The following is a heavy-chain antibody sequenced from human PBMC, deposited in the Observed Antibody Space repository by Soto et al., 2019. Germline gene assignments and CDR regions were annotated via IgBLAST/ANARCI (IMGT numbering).Heavy chain of an antibody. CDR2: IAQSGSPI. V-gene: IGHV3-11*01. J-gene: IGHJ4*02. CDR1: GFTFSDYY. D-gene: IGHD5-12*01. Sequence: QVQLMESGGGLVKPGGSLRLSCAASGFTFSDYYMSWIRQTPEKGLEWVSYIAQSGSPIYYADSVKGRFTISRDNAQNSLYLQMNSLRAEDTAVYYCAGGGYYGYVIYWGQGTLVTVSS. CDR3: AGGGYYGYVIY.